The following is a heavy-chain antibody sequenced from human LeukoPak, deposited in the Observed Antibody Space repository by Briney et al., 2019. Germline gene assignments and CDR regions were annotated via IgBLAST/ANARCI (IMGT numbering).Heavy chain of an antibody. CDR2: IYTSGST. Sequence: PSETLSLTCTVSGGSISSYYWSWIRQPAGKGLEWIRRIYTSGSTNYNPSLKSRVTMSVDTSKNQFSLKLSSVTAADTAVYYCARGITIFGVVSNYHFDYWGQGTLVTVSS. CDR3: ARGITIFGVVSNYHFDY. D-gene: IGHD3-3*01. J-gene: IGHJ4*02. V-gene: IGHV4-4*07. CDR1: GGSISSYY.